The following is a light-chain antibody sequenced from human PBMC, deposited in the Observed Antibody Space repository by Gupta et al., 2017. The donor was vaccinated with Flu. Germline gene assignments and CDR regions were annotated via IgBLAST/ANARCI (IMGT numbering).Light chain of an antibody. J-gene: IGKJ4*01. CDR1: QSVANY. CDR3: QSRSKWRLT. Sequence: EIVLTQSPATVSLFPGESATLSCRASQSVANYLAWYQQKPGQAPRLLIYDAVKRATGVPGRFSGSGAGTDFTLTITSREPEDFAVYYCQSRSKWRLTFGGGTKVEIK. V-gene: IGKV3-11*01. CDR2: DAV.